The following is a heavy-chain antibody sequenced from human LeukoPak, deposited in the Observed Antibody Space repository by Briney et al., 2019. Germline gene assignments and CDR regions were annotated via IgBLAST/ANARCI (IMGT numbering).Heavy chain of an antibody. D-gene: IGHD3-22*01. CDR2: IYHSGIT. V-gene: IGHV4-38-2*02. Sequence: SETLSLTCTVSAYSISSGYYWGWIRQPPGKGLEWIGTIYHSGITYYNPSLESRVTMSVDTSKNQFSLNLSSMTAADTAVYYCARLLVTYYYDNSHWFDPWGQGTLVTVSS. J-gene: IGHJ5*02. CDR3: ARLLVTYYYDNSHWFDP. CDR1: AYSISSGYY.